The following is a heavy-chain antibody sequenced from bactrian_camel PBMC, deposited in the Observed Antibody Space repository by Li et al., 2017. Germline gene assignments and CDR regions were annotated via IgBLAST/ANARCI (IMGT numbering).Heavy chain of an antibody. J-gene: IGHJ6*01. CDR1: GFTFSTYY. D-gene: IGHD7*01. V-gene: IGHV3-2*01. CDR2: IYSDGSGT. Sequence: VQLVESGGGVVQPGGSLRLSCAASGFTFSTYYMSWVRQAPGKGLEWVSNIYSDGSGTYYADSVKGRFTISRDNAKNTLYLQLNSLKTEDTAMYYCAKDGGLWYFDDWGRGTQVTVS. CDR3: AKDGGLWYFDD.